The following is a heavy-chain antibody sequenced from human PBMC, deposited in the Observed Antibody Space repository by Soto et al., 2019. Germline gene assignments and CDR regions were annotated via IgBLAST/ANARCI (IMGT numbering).Heavy chain of an antibody. V-gene: IGHV3-72*01. Sequence: EVQLVESGGALVQPGGSLRLSCAVSGLTFSDHYMDWVRQAPGKGLEWVGRIRNNVRSYTTEYAASVNGRFIISRDDSRNSLYLQMNSLKSEDTAVYYCATDLAGASGGYYIDYWGQGTLVTVSS. D-gene: IGHD3-3*01. CDR2: IRNNVRSYTT. CDR3: ATDLAGASGGYYIDY. J-gene: IGHJ4*02. CDR1: GLTFSDHY.